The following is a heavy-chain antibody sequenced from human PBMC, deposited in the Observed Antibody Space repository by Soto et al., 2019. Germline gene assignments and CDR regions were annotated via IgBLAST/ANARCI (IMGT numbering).Heavy chain of an antibody. CDR1: GGTFSSYA. V-gene: IGHV1-69*12. CDR3: ARRLWKAAAGLNWFDP. CDR2: IIPIFGTA. Sequence: QVHLVQSGAEVKKPGSSVKVSCKAYGGTFSSYAISWVRQAPGQGLEWMGGIIPIFGTANYAQKFQGRVTITADESTSTAYMELRSLRSEDTAVYYCARRLWKAAAGLNWFDPWGQGTLVTVSS. J-gene: IGHJ5*02. D-gene: IGHD6-13*01.